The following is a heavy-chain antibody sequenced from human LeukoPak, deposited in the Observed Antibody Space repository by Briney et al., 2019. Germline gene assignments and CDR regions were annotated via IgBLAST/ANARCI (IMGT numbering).Heavy chain of an antibody. CDR2: ISYDEVQK. CDR3: TRVEKGFWSGFKMDV. D-gene: IGHD3-3*01. Sequence: GRSLRLSCAASGFPFSSYGMHWVRQAPGKGLEWVALISYDEVQKCYADSMKGRFSISRDNSKNTVHLQMNSLRVEDTAVYFCTRVEKGFWSGFKMDVWGKGTTVAVSS. CDR1: GFPFSSYG. V-gene: IGHV3-30*03. J-gene: IGHJ6*04.